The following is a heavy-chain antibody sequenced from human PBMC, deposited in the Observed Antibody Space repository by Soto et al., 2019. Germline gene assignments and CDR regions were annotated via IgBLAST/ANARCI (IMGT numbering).Heavy chain of an antibody. J-gene: IGHJ5*01. CDR2: IYYSGNT. Sequence: TLSLTCTVSGVSISRVGNYWGWLRQQSGKGLEWIGSIYYSGNTYYNPSLRSRIIISIDTSKDQFSLKVTSVTAADTAVYYCARSPDYGSSKRLDS. D-gene: IGHD3-16*01. CDR3: ARSPDYGSSKRLDS. CDR1: GVSISRVGNY. V-gene: IGHV4-31*03.